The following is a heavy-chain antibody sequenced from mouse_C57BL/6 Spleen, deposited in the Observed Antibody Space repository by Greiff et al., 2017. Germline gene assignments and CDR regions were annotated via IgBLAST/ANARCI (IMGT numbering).Heavy chain of an antibody. D-gene: IGHD1-1*01. CDR2: ISSGGSYT. V-gene: IGHV5-6*01. J-gene: IGHJ1*03. CDR3: ARHPPYYYGSSGYFDV. CDR1: GFTFSSYG. Sequence: EVMLVESGGDLVKPGGSLKLSCAASGFTFSSYGMSWVRQTPDKRLEWVATISSGGSYTYYPDSVKGRFTISRDNAKNTLYLQMSSLKSEDTAMYYCARHPPYYYGSSGYFDVWGTGTTGTVSS.